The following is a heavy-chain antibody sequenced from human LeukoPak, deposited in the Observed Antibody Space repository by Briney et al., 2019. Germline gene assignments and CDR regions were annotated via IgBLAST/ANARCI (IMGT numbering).Heavy chain of an antibody. D-gene: IGHD3-16*01. CDR2: IYPGDSDT. CDR3: ATSLTYGTIDAFDI. Sequence: GESLKISCKGSGYSFTSYWIGWVRQMPGKGLEWMGIIYPGDSDTRYSPSFQAQVTISAAKSTSTAYLQWSSLKASDTAMYYCATSLTYGTIDAFDIWGQGTMVTVSS. J-gene: IGHJ3*02. CDR1: GYSFTSYW. V-gene: IGHV5-51*01.